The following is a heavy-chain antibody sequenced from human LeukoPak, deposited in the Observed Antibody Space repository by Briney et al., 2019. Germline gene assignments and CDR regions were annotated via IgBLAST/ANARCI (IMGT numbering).Heavy chain of an antibody. CDR3: ATLDSYYDNSGRPLLPD. Sequence: ASVKVSCKVSGYSVTELSMHWVRQAPGLGLEWVGGFNREDDAPVYAQQFQGRVTMTEDTSTDTAHMELSSLRSEDTALYYCATLDSYYDNSGRPLLPDWGQGTLVTVSS. CDR1: GYSVTELS. CDR2: FNREDDAP. V-gene: IGHV1-24*01. D-gene: IGHD3-22*01. J-gene: IGHJ4*02.